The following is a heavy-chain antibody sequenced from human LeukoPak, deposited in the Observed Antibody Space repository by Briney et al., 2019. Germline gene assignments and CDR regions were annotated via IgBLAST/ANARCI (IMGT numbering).Heavy chain of an antibody. Sequence: GGSLRLSCAASGFTFSNYAMTWVRQAPGKGLEWVSTISDSGSTFYADSVKGRFTISRDNSKNTLFLQTNGLRADDTAVYYCAKDWPSEWQQLPDYDAVDVWGQGTMVTVSS. D-gene: IGHD6-13*01. CDR3: AKDWPSEWQQLPDYDAVDV. V-gene: IGHV3-23*01. CDR2: ISDSGST. J-gene: IGHJ3*01. CDR1: GFTFSNYA.